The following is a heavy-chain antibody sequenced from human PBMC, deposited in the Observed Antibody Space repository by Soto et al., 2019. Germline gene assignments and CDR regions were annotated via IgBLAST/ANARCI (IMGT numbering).Heavy chain of an antibody. J-gene: IGHJ4*02. CDR3: ARRGVVTARFYFDH. CDR1: GASISSSSYY. Sequence: SETLSLTCAVSGASISSSSYYWGWIRQPPGRGLEWIGNSYYSGSTYYSPSLKSRVTISVDTSKNQFSLKLSSVTAADTALYYCARRGVVTARFYFDHWGQGALVTVSS. CDR2: SYYSGST. D-gene: IGHD2-21*02. V-gene: IGHV4-39*01.